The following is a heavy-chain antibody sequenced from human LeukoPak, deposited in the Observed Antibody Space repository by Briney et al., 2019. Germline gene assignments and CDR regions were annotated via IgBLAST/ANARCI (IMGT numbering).Heavy chain of an antibody. J-gene: IGHJ3*02. CDR1: GFTFSSYS. Sequence: GGSLRLSCAASGFTFSSYSINWLRQAPEKGPEWVSVIHIRGSTFYADSVRGRFTISRDNSKNSLYLQMNNLRAEDTAVYYCARAPGLRNAFDIWGQGTMVTVSS. V-gene: IGHV3-66*01. CDR2: IHIRGST. D-gene: IGHD5/OR15-5a*01. CDR3: ARAPGLRNAFDI.